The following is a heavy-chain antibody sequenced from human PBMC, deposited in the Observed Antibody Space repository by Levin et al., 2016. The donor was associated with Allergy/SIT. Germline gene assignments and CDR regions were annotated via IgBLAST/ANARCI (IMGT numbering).Heavy chain of an antibody. V-gene: IGHV3-33*01. Sequence: GESLKISCAASGFTFSSYGMHWVRQAPGKGLEWVAVIWYDGSNKYYADSVKGRFTISRDNSKNTLYLQMNSLRAEDTAVYYCARDPRGDDFWSGYYIGAFDIWGQGTMVTVSS. CDR1: GFTFSSYG. J-gene: IGHJ3*02. D-gene: IGHD3-3*01. CDR3: ARDPRGDDFWSGYYIGAFDI. CDR2: IWYDGSNK.